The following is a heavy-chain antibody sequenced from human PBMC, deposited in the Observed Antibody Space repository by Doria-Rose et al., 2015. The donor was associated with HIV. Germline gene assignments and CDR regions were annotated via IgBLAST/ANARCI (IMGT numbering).Heavy chain of an antibody. CDR3: TTGGRYLRGDYFEY. V-gene: IGHV3-15*01. D-gene: IGHD1-26*01. Sequence: ESGGGLVKPGGSLRLSCGASGFTVSNAWVSWVRQAPGKGLEWVGRIKSKTDGGTTDYAAPVKGRFTISRDDSKNTLYLQMNSLKTEDTAVYYCTTGGRYLRGDYFEYWGQGTLVTVSS. CDR1: GFTVSNAW. J-gene: IGHJ4*02. CDR2: IKSKTDGGTT.